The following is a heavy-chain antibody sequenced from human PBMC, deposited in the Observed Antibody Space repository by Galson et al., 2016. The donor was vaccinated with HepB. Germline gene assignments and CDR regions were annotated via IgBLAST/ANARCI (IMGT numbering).Heavy chain of an antibody. J-gene: IGHJ5*02. CDR2: TYYRSKWYN. D-gene: IGHD2/OR15-2a*01. CDR3: ARVRCSTFRCQNRFDP. V-gene: IGHV6-1*01. Sequence: CAISGDSVSSNSAAWTWIRQSPLRGLEWLGRTYYRSKWYNDYAVSVKSRISIHPDTSKNQFSLQLNSVTPEDTAVYYCARVRCSTFRCQNRFDPWGQGTLVTVSS. CDR1: GDSVSSNSAA.